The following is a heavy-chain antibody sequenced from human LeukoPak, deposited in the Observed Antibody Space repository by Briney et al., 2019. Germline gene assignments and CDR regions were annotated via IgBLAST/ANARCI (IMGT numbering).Heavy chain of an antibody. CDR1: GGSISSTNYY. Sequence: RTSETLSLTCTVSGGSISSTNYYWGWIRQPPGKGLEWIGNIYYSGSTYYNPSLKSRVTISVDTSKNQFSLKLSSVTAADTAVYYCARDQGRWLVRTFDYWGQGTLVTVSS. CDR2: IYYSGST. D-gene: IGHD6-19*01. V-gene: IGHV4-39*07. J-gene: IGHJ4*02. CDR3: ARDQGRWLVRTFDY.